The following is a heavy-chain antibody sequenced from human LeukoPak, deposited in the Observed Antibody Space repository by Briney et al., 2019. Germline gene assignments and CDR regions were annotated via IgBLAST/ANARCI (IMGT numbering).Heavy chain of an antibody. CDR3: TTDPALYRYGYLGGDY. CDR2: IKSKTDGGTT. J-gene: IGHJ4*02. Sequence: GGSLRLSCAASGFTFSNAWMSWVRQAPGKGLEWVGRIKSKTDGGTTDYAAPVKGRFTISRDDSKNTLYLQMNSLKTEDTAVYYCTTDPALYRYGYLGGDYWGQGTLVTVSS. CDR1: GFTFSNAW. V-gene: IGHV3-15*01. D-gene: IGHD5-18*01.